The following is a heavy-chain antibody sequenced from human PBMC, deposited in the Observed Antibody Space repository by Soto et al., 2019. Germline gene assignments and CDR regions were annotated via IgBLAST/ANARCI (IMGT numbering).Heavy chain of an antibody. D-gene: IGHD6-19*01. Sequence: QVQLVESGGGVVQPGRSLRLSCAASGFTFSSYGMHWVRQAPGKGLEWVAVIWYDGSNKYYADSVRGRFTISRDNSKNTLYVQMNSPRAEDTAVYYCASAGGWEQCLEGGRNGMDVWGQGTTVTVSS. CDR2: IWYDGSNK. V-gene: IGHV3-33*01. J-gene: IGHJ6*02. CDR1: GFTFSSYG. CDR3: ASAGGWEQCLEGGRNGMDV.